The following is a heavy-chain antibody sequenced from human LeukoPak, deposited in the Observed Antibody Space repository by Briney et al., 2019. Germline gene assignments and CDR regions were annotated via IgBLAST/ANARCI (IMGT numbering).Heavy chain of an antibody. D-gene: IGHD3-22*01. J-gene: IGHJ4*02. V-gene: IGHV4-61*02. CDR3: ASLPRYYYDSSGYQPFDY. CDR2: IYTSGST. Sequence: SETLSLTCTVSGGSISSGSYYWSWIRQPPGKGLEWIGRIYTSGSTYYNPSLKSRVTISVDTSKNEFSLKLSSVTAADTAVYYCASLPRYYYDSSGYQPFDYWGQGTLVTVSS. CDR1: GGSISSGSYY.